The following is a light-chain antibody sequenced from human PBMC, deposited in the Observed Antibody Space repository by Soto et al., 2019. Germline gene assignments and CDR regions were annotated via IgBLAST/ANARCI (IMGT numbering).Light chain of an antibody. CDR1: QSVSSSNY. Sequence: EIVLTQSPGTLSLSPGERATLSCRASQSVSSSNYLAWYQQKPGQAPRLLIFGTSSRATGIPDRFSGSGSGADFTLTISRLEPEDFAVYYCQHYGSSRNMYTFGPGTKLEIK. J-gene: IGKJ2*01. CDR3: QHYGSSRNMYT. V-gene: IGKV3-20*01. CDR2: GTS.